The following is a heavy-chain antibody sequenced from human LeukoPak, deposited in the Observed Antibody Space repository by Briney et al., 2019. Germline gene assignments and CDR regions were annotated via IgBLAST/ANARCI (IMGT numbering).Heavy chain of an antibody. Sequence: PGGSLRLSCATSGFTFSSCAMSWGRQAPGKGREWVADISGGGSRTHYADSVKGRFTISRDNSKNALYVQMNSLRAEDTAVYYCAKSESGRGYAFDMWGQGTLVTVSS. D-gene: IGHD3-10*01. J-gene: IGHJ3*02. CDR1: GFTFSSCA. CDR3: AKSESGRGYAFDM. V-gene: IGHV3-23*01. CDR2: ISGGGSRT.